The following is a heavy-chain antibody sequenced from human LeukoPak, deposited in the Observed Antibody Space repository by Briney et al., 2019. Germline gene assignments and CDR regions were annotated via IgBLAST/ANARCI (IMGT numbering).Heavy chain of an antibody. V-gene: IGHV4-39*07. CDR2: IYYSGST. D-gene: IGHD3-9*01. J-gene: IGHJ4*02. CDR3: ARSKDILTGYCFDY. CDR1: GGSISSNSYY. Sequence: SETLSLTCAVSGGSISSNSYYWGWIRQPPGKGLEWIGSIYYSGSTYYNPSLKSRVTISVDTSKNQLSLKLSSVTAADTAVYYCARSKDILTGYCFDYWGQGTLVTVSS.